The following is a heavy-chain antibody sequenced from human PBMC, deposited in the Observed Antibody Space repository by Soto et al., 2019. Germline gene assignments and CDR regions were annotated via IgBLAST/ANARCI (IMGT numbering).Heavy chain of an antibody. CDR2: INGDASST. Sequence: GGSLRLSCEASGFSIRDYWMHWVRQAPGEGLVWVSCINGDASSTTYADSVKGRFTISRDYAKNTVYLQMTSLRAEDTAVYFCARDRSYAMEVWGQGTRVTVSS. V-gene: IGHV3-74*01. CDR1: GFSIRDYW. CDR3: ARDRSYAMEV. J-gene: IGHJ6*02.